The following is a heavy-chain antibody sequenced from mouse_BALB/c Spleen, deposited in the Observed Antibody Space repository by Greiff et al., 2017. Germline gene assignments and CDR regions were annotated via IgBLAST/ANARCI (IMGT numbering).Heavy chain of an antibody. V-gene: IGHV1S126*01. D-gene: IGHD2-3*01. J-gene: IGHJ4*01. CDR3: AREDDGYPYYYAMDY. CDR1: GYSFTSYW. Sequence: QVQLKQSGPQLVRPGASVKISCKASGYSFTSYWMHWVKQRPGQGLEWIGMIDPSDSETRLNQKFKDKATLTVDKSSSTAYMQLSSPTSEDSAVYYCAREDDGYPYYYAMDYWGQGTSVTVSS. CDR2: IDPSDSET.